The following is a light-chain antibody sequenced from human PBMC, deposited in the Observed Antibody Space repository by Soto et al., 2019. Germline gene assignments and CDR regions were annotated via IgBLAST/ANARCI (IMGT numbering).Light chain of an antibody. CDR1: RSVSSY. CDR2: DAS. J-gene: IGKJ1*01. CDR3: QQGSKWRT. V-gene: IGKV3-11*01. Sequence: EIVLTQSPATLSLSPRERATLSCRASRSVSSYLAWYQQKPGQAPRLLIYDASKRATGIPARFSGSGFGTDYTLTISSLEPEDFALYYCQQGSKWRTFGQGTKVEIK.